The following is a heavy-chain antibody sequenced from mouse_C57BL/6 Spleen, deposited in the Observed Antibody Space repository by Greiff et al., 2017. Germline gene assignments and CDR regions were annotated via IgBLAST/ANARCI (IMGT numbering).Heavy chain of an antibody. D-gene: IGHD3-1*01. Sequence: QVQLKQPGAELVKPGASVKVSCKASGYTFTSYWMHWVKLRPGQGLEWIGRIHPSDSDTNYNQKFKGKATLTVDKSSSTAYMQLSSLTSEDSAVYYCTRAQLRLPAMDYWGQGTSVTVSS. CDR2: IHPSDSDT. CDR1: GYTFTSYW. CDR3: TRAQLRLPAMDY. J-gene: IGHJ4*01. V-gene: IGHV1-74*01.